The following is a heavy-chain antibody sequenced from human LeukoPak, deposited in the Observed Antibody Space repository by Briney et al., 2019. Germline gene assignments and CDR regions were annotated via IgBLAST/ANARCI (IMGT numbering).Heavy chain of an antibody. V-gene: IGHV3-9*01. Sequence: PGGSLRLSCAASGFTFDDYAMHWVRQAPGKGLEWVSGISWNSGSIGYADSVKGRFTISRDNSKNTLYLQMNSLRAEDTAVYYCARGYCSSTSCYDVWGKGTTVTVSS. CDR2: ISWNSGSI. D-gene: IGHD2-2*01. CDR3: ARGYCSSTSCYDV. CDR1: GFTFDDYA. J-gene: IGHJ6*04.